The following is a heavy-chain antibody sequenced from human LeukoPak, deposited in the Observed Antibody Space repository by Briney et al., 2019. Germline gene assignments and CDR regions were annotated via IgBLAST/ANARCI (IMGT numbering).Heavy chain of an antibody. D-gene: IGHD3-16*01. V-gene: IGHV4-30-2*01. CDR1: GGSISSGGYY. Sequence: PSETLSLTCTVSGGSISSGGYYWSWIRQPPGKGLEWIGYIYHSGSTYYNPSLKSRVTISVDRSKNQFSLKLSSVTAADTAVYYCAREGLPAPSRLQGVWGQGTLVTVSS. J-gene: IGHJ4*02. CDR3: AREGLPAPSRLQGV. CDR2: IYHSGST.